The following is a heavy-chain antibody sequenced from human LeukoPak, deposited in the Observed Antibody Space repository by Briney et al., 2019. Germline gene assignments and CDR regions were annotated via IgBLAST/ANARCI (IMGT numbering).Heavy chain of an antibody. D-gene: IGHD4-11*01. V-gene: IGHV3-23*01. CDR2: INGGGVNT. J-gene: IGHJ4*02. CDR3: AKDLYSNYGPADY. Sequence: GGSLRLSFAPSGFTFSGYAWSWVRKAPGKGREWVSTINGGGVNTHYADSVGGRFTISRDNSKNTLFLQMNSLRDEDTAVYYCAKDLYSNYGPADYWGQGNLVTVSS. CDR1: GFTFSGYA.